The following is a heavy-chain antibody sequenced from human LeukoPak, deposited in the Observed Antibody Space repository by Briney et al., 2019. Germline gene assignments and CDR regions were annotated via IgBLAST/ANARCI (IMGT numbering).Heavy chain of an antibody. D-gene: IGHD3-9*01. CDR2: INHSGST. Sequence: PSETLSLTCAVYGGSFSGYYWSWIRQLPGKGLEWIGGINHSGSTNYNPSLKSRVTISVDTSKNQFSLKLSSVTAADTAVYYCARYIPYYDILTGSGPYFDYWGQGTLVTVSS. CDR1: GGSFSGYY. J-gene: IGHJ4*02. V-gene: IGHV4-34*01. CDR3: ARYIPYYDILTGSGPYFDY.